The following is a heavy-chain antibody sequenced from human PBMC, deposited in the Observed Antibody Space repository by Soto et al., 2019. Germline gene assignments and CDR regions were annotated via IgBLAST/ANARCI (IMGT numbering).Heavy chain of an antibody. CDR3: AKNTCYGGYCDTAFKI. CDR2: IYHTGGT. V-gene: IGHV4-4*02. Sequence: QVQLQESGPGLVKPSGTLSLTCAVSGVSISSDNWWSWVRQPPGKGLQWMGEIYHTGGTFYNTSLRTRVTVSLDKSNNQFSLRLTSLTAADTAVYYCAKNTCYGGYCDTAFKIWGQGTTVTVSP. J-gene: IGHJ3*02. CDR1: GVSISSDNW. D-gene: IGHD2-21*01.